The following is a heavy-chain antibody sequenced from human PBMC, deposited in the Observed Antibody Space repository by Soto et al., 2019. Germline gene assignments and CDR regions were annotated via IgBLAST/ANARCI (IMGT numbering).Heavy chain of an antibody. Sequence: GASVKVSCKASGYTFTGYYMHWVRQAPGQGLEWMGWINPNSGGTNYAQKFQGRVTMTRDTSISTAYMELSRLRSDDTAGYYCARDLVAGYSSSWYYYWGQGTPVTVSS. J-gene: IGHJ4*02. CDR2: INPNSGGT. CDR1: GYTFTGYY. V-gene: IGHV1-2*02. CDR3: ARDLVAGYSSSWYYY. D-gene: IGHD6-13*01.